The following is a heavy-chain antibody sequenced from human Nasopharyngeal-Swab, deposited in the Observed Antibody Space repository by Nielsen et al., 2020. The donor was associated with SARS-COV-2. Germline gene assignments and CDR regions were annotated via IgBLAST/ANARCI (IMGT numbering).Heavy chain of an antibody. CDR1: GFTFSSYG. J-gene: IGHJ6*02. CDR2: ISYDGSNK. D-gene: IGHD3-9*01. V-gene: IGHV3-30*03. CDR3: ARVFDSNSYYYYGMDV. Sequence: GGSLRLSCAASGFTFSSYGMHWVRQAPGKGLEWVAVISYDGSNKYYADSVKGRFTISRDNSKNTLYLQMNSLRAEDTAVDYCARVFDSNSYYYYGMDVWGQGTTVTVSS.